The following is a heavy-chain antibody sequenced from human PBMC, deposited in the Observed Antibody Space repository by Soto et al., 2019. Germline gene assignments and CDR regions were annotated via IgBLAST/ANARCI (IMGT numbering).Heavy chain of an antibody. CDR2: INHSGST. CDR1: GGSFSGYY. J-gene: IGHJ4*02. V-gene: IGHV4-34*01. CDR3: ARGDFRLRNDY. D-gene: IGHD5-12*01. Sequence: SETLSLTCAVYGGSFSGYYWSWIRQPPGKGLEWIGEINHSGSTNYNPSLKSRVTISVDTSKNQFSLKLSSVTAADTAVYYCARGDFRLRNDYWGQGTLVTVSS.